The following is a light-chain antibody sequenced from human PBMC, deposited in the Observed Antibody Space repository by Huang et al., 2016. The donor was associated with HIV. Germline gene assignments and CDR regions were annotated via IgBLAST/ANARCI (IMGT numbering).Light chain of an antibody. V-gene: IGKV3-11*01. Sequence: EIVLTQSPATLPLSPGERATLSCRASQSVSSYLAWYQQKPGQAPRLVLYDASNRATGIPARFSGSGSGTDFTLTISSLEPEDFAVYYCQQRSSWPGTFGQGTRLEIK. CDR2: DAS. J-gene: IGKJ5*01. CDR3: QQRSSWPGT. CDR1: QSVSSY.